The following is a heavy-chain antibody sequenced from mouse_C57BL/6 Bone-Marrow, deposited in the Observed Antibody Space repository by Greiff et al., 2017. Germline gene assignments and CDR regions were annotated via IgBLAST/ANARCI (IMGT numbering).Heavy chain of an antibody. D-gene: IGHD2-2*01. CDR3: ARERGYGDYAMDY. V-gene: IGHV1-18*01. CDR1: GYTFTDYN. CDR2: INPNNGGT. J-gene: IGHJ4*01. Sequence: VQLKESGPELVKPGASVKIPCKASGYTFTDYNMDWVKQSHGKSLEWIGDINPNNGGTIYNQKFKGKATLTVDKSSSTAYMELRSLTSEDTAVYYCARERGYGDYAMDYWGQGTSVTVSS.